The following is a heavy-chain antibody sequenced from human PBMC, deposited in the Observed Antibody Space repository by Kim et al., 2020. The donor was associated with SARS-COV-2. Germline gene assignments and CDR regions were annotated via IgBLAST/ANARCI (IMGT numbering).Heavy chain of an antibody. CDR3: ARDPLHCSSTSCYIDY. V-gene: IGHV3-21*01. CDR2: ITSSSSYI. D-gene: IGHD2-2*02. CDR1: GFTFSNYN. J-gene: IGHJ4*02. Sequence: GGSLRLSCAASGFTFSNYNMNWVRQAPGKGLEWVSSITSSSSYIYYADSVKGRFTISRDNAKNSLYLQMNSLRAEDTAVYYCARDPLHCSSTSCYIDYWGQGTLVTFSS.